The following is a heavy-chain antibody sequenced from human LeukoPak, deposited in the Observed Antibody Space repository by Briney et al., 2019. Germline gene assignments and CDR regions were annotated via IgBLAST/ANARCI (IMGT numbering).Heavy chain of an antibody. CDR3: ARGDKFSGDY. CDR1: GFIFSTYW. D-gene: IGHD2-15*01. V-gene: IGHV3-7*04. Sequence: GGSLRLSCAASGFIFSTYWMSWVSQAPGKGLEWVANIHQDGNEKYYVDSVKGRFTISRDNAKNSLYLQMNSLRAEDTAVYYCARGDKFSGDYWGQGTLVTVSS. CDR2: IHQDGNEK. J-gene: IGHJ4*02.